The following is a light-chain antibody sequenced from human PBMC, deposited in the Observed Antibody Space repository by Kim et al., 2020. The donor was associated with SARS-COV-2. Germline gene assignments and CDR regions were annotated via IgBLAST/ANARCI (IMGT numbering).Light chain of an antibody. CDR2: GAA. V-gene: IGKV3-15*01. Sequence: EIVLTQSPATLSVSPGETATLSCGASQSVGGNLAWYQQKPGQAPRLLIRGAATRASGVPATFSGGGSGREFTLTISSLHSDDFGVFFWQQYNDWPYTFGQGTKLEI. CDR3: QQYNDWPYT. CDR1: QSVGGN. J-gene: IGKJ2*01.